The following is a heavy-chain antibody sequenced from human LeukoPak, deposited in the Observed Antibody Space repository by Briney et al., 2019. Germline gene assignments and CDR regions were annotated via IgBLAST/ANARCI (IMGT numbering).Heavy chain of an antibody. J-gene: IGHJ6*02. CDR2: ISPDGTNI. D-gene: IGHD6-13*01. CDR3: TRDSFSSRQGIYYYYGMDV. CDR1: GFAFSNYG. Sequence: GGSLRLSCAASGFAFSNYGMHWVRQAPGKGLVWVSRISPDGTNIAYADSVKGRFTISRDNAKNTLYLQVNSLRAEDTAVYYCTRDSFSSRQGIYYYYGMDVWGQGTTVTVS. V-gene: IGHV3-74*01.